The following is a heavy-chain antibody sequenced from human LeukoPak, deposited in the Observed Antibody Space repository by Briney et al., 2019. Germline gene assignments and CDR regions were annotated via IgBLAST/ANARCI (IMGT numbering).Heavy chain of an antibody. V-gene: IGHV3-48*01. Sequence: GGSLRLSRAASGFTFSCYSMSWVRQAAGKGVEWLSFISTSSTTIQYADSVRGRFTISRDNAKNSLYLQMNSLRAEDTAVYYCARDRSSTSPDVWGKGTTVTVSS. CDR3: ARDRSSTSPDV. D-gene: IGHD2-2*01. CDR1: GFTFSCYS. J-gene: IGHJ6*04. CDR2: ISTSSTTI.